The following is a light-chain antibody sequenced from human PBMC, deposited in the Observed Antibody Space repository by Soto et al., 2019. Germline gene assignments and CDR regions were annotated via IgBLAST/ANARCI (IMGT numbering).Light chain of an antibody. J-gene: IGKJ4*01. CDR3: QQYNSYVT. CDR1: QSISSW. CDR2: KAS. Sequence: DIQMTQSPSILSASVGDRVTITCRASQSISSWLAWYQQKPGKAPKLLIYKASSLESGVPSRFSGSGSGTEFTLTISSLQPDDFATYYFQQYNSYVTVGGGTKVEIK. V-gene: IGKV1-5*03.